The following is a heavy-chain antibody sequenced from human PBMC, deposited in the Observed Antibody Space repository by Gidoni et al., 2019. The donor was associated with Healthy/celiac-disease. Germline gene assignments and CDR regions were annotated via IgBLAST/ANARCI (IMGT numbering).Heavy chain of an antibody. CDR3: ARGLVVAVAGKVWYYYGMDV. J-gene: IGHJ6*02. Sequence: QVQLQQWGAGLLKPSETLSLTCAVYGGSFSGYYWSWIRQPPGKGLEWIGEINHSGSTNYNPSLKSRVTISVDTSKNQFSLKLSSVTAADTAVYYCARGLVVAVAGKVWYYYGMDVWGQGTTVTVSS. CDR2: INHSGST. D-gene: IGHD6-19*01. V-gene: IGHV4-34*01. CDR1: GGSFSGYY.